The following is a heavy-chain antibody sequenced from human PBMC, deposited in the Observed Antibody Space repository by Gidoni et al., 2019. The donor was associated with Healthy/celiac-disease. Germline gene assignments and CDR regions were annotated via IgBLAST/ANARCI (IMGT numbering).Heavy chain of an antibody. Sequence: VQLQESGPGLVKPSGTLSLTCAVSGGSISRRNWWSWVRQPPGKGLEWLGDIYHSGSTNYNPSLKSRVTISVDKSKNQFSLKLSSVTAADTAVYYCARSSIAAAGKGGNWFDPWGQGTLVTVSS. J-gene: IGHJ5*02. CDR1: GGSISRRNW. CDR2: IYHSGST. V-gene: IGHV4-4*02. D-gene: IGHD6-13*01. CDR3: ARSSIAAAGKGGNWFDP.